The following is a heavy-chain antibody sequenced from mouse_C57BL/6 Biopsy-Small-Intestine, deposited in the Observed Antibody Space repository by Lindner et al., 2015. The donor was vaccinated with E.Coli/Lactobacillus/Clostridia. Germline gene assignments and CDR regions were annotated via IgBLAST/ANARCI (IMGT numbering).Heavy chain of an antibody. CDR3: ATKFKDFGGYDP. Sequence: SVKVSCKASGGSFSGYTFSWVRQAPGQGLERMGRIIPVLYITNYAQKFQGRLTITADQSTNTAYMELNNLRSEDTAVYYCATKFKDFGGYDPWGQGTLVTVSS. CDR2: IIPVLYIT. CDR1: GGSFSGYT. D-gene: IGHD1-3*01. J-gene: IGHJ4*01. V-gene: IGHV1-66*01.